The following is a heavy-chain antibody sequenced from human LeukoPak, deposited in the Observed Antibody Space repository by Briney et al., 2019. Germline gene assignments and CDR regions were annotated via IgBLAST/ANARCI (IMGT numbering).Heavy chain of an antibody. D-gene: IGHD2-2*01. CDR2: ISYDESNK. V-gene: IGHV3-30*18. CDR3: AKDLRPSGYCSSTSCPGGDY. Sequence: PGRSLRLSCAASGFTFSSYGMHWVRQAPGKGLEWVAVISYDESNKYYADSVKGRFTISRDNSKNTLYLQMNSLRAEDTAVYYCAKDLRPSGYCSSTSCPGGDYWGQGTLVTVSS. CDR1: GFTFSSYG. J-gene: IGHJ4*02.